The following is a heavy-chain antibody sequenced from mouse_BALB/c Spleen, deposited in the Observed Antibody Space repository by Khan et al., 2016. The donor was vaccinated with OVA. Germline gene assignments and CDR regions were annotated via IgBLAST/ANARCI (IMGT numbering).Heavy chain of an antibody. CDR2: ISYSGST. D-gene: IGHD1-2*01. CDR3: ARTARIKY. CDR1: GYSTTSGCV. V-gene: IGHV3-2*02. Sequence: VQLQESGPGLVKPSQSLSLTCTVTGYSTTSGCVRYWIRQSPGNKLEWMGNISYSGSTNYNPSLKSRISITRDTSKNQFFLQLNSVTTEDTATYYCARTARIKYWGQGTTLTVSS. J-gene: IGHJ2*01.